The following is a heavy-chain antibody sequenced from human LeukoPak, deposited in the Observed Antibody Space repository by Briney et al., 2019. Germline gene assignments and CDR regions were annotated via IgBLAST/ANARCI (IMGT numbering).Heavy chain of an antibody. CDR2: ISSSSSYI. V-gene: IGHV3-21*01. J-gene: IGHJ4*02. CDR3: ARGGHSSSETDY. CDR1: GFTFSSYS. D-gene: IGHD6-6*01. Sequence: GGSLRLSCAASGFTFSSYSMNWVRQAPGKGLEWVSSISSSSSYIYYADSVKGRFTISRDNAKNSLYLQMNSLRAGDTAVYYCARGGHSSSETDYWGQGTLVTVSS.